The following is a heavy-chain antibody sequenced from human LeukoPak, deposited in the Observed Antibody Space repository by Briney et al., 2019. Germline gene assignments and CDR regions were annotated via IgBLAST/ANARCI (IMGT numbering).Heavy chain of an antibody. CDR2: IDHSGST. CDR3: ARGEGYCSSTSCYLGS. J-gene: IGHJ5*01. V-gene: IGHV4-30-2*01. CDR1: GGSISRGGYC. Sequence: SESLCLTCADPGGSISRGGYCWSWIRLPPGKCLGWIGFIDHSGSTYYNPSLMSRVTISVDRSKNKFSLKLSSVTAADTAVYYCARGEGYCSSTSCYLGSWGQGALVTVSS. D-gene: IGHD2-2*01.